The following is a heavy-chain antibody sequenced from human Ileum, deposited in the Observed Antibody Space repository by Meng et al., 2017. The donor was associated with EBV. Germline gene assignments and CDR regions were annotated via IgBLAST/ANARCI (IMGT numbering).Heavy chain of an antibody. CDR1: NGSVSSYGYY. CDR2: MSYTGST. V-gene: IGHV4-61*08. D-gene: IGHD2-21*02. Sequence: QVQLQDSGPGPVKPSETLSLTCSVSNGSVSSYGYYWTWIRQPPGKGLEWIGYMSYTGSTNYKSTLKSRVTISVDKSKNQFSLKLSSVTAADTAVYYCARERGGGDRGIQWGQGTLVTVSS. J-gene: IGHJ4*02. CDR3: ARERGGGDRGIQ.